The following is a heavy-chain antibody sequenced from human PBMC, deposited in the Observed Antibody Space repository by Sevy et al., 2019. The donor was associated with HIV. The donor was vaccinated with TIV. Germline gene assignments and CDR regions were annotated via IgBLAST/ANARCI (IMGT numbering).Heavy chain of an antibody. CDR2: INPSGGRT. D-gene: IGHD6-19*01. CDR3: VRGNPPPEGIAVAGYFDC. CDR1: GYTFTSYY. V-gene: IGHV1-46*01. J-gene: IGHJ4*02. Sequence: ASVKVSCKASGYTFTSYYLHWVRQAPGQGLEWMGIINPSGGRTTYAQKFQGRLTMTRDTSTSTVYMDLSSLRSEDTAVYDWVRGNPPPEGIAVAGYFDCWGQGTLVTVSS.